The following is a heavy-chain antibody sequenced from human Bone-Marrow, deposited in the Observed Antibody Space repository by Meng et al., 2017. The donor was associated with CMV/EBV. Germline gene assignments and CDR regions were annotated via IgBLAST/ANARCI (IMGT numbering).Heavy chain of an antibody. D-gene: IGHD3-3*01. J-gene: IGHJ5*02. V-gene: IGHV3-9*01. CDR3: ARGLPGSIPIFGVPGS. CDR1: GFSFDDYA. Sequence: SLKISCAASGFSFDDYAMHWVRQTPRKGLEWVSSVSWDSGDIAYADSVKGRFTISRDNAKNSLYLQMDSLRPEDTAVYYCARGLPGSIPIFGVPGSWGQGTLVTVSS. CDR2: VSWDSGDI.